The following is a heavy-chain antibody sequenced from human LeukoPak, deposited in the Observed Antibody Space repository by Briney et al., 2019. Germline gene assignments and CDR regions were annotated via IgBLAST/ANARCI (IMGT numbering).Heavy chain of an antibody. CDR3: ARGQEGWNWFDP. D-gene: IGHD6-19*01. CDR1: GGSFSGYY. CDR2: INHSGST. J-gene: IGHJ5*02. V-gene: IGHV4-34*01. Sequence: SETLSLTCAVYGGSFSGYYWSWIRQPPGKGLEWIGEINHSGSTKYNPSLKSRVTISVDTSKNQFSLKLSSVTAADTAVYYCARGQEGWNWFDPWGQGTLVTVSS.